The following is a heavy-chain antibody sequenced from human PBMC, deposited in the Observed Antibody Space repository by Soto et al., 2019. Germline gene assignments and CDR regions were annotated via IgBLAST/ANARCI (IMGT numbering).Heavy chain of an antibody. CDR3: ASSGVLWLFDYFDY. V-gene: IGHV3-30-3*01. J-gene: IGHJ4*02. Sequence: QVQLVESGGGVVQPGRSLRLSCAASGFTFSSYAMHWVRQAPGKGLEWVAVISYDGSNTYYADSVKGRFTISRDNSKNTLYLPMNTLRAEHTAVYSCASSGVLWLFDYFDYWGQGTLVTLSS. CDR1: GFTFSSYA. CDR2: ISYDGSNT. D-gene: IGHD6-19*01.